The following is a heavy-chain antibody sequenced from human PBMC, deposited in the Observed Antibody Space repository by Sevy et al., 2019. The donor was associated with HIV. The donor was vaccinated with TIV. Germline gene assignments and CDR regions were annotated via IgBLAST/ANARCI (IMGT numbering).Heavy chain of an antibody. V-gene: IGHV3-23*01. D-gene: IGHD6-13*01. CDR1: GFTFSSYA. CDR3: AKGGFDDYSSSWLPHFDY. Sequence: GGSLRLSCAASGFTFSSYAMSWVRQAPGKGLEWVSAISGSGGSTYYADSVKGRFTISRDNSKNTLYLQMNSLRAEDTAVYYCAKGGFDDYSSSWLPHFDYWGQGTLVTVSS. CDR2: ISGSGGST. J-gene: IGHJ4*02.